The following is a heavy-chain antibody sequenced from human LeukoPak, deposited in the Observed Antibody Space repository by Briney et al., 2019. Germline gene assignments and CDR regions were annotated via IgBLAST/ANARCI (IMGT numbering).Heavy chain of an antibody. CDR1: GFIFRNSG. D-gene: IGHD2/OR15-2a*01. J-gene: IGHJ4*02. V-gene: IGHV3-30*02. CDR3: AKDVNAGGDSFDY. Sequence: PGGSLRLSCAASGFIFRNSGIHWVRQALGKGLEWVAFIRYDGSIKYYAPSVNGRFTIYRDNSKNTLYLQMNSLRAEDTAVYYCAKDVNAGGDSFDYWGQGTLVTVYS. CDR2: IRYDGSIK.